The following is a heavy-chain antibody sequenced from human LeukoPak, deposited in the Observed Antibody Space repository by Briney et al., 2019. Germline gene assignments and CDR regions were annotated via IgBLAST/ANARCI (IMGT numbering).Heavy chain of an antibody. Sequence: GGSLRLSCAASGFTFSSYGMHWVRQAPGKGLEGVAVIWYDGSNKYYADSVKGRFTISRDNSKNTLYLQMNSLRAEDTAVYYCARDGRITGTSRYAFDIWGQGTMVTVSS. CDR3: ARDGRITGTSRYAFDI. CDR1: GFTFSSYG. J-gene: IGHJ3*02. V-gene: IGHV3-33*01. D-gene: IGHD1-7*01. CDR2: IWYDGSNK.